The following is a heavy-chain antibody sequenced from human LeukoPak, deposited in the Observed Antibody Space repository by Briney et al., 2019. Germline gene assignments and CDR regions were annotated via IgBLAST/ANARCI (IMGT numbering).Heavy chain of an antibody. V-gene: IGHV4/OR15-8*02. D-gene: IGHD1-26*01. CDR2: VHLNGAT. J-gene: IGHJ4*02. CDR3: TRESGAFSPFGF. Sequence: SETLSLTCAVSAGSITTTNWWSWVRQPPGKGLEWIGEVHLNGATNYNPSLESRFSMSIDKSNNHLSLEVTSVTAADTAMYYCTRESGAFSPFGFWGQGTLVTVSS. CDR1: AGSITTTNW.